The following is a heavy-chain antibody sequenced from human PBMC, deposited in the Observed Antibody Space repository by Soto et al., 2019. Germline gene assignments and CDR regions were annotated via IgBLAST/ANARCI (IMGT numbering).Heavy chain of an antibody. CDR2: IIPILGIA. D-gene: IGHD2-2*01. Sequence: SVKVSCKASGGTFSSYTISWVRQAPGQGLEWMGRIIPILGIANYAQKFQGRVTITADKSTSTAYMELSSLRSEDTAVYYCAESIITLVPAAMLGMDVWGQGTTVTVSS. CDR1: GGTFSSYT. CDR3: AESIITLVPAAMLGMDV. J-gene: IGHJ6*02. V-gene: IGHV1-69*02.